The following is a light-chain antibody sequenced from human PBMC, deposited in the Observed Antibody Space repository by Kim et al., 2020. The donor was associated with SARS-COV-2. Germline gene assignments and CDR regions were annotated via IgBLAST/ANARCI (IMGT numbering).Light chain of an antibody. CDR3: LLSYRGIRR. V-gene: IGLV7-46*01. CDR2: DIS. Sequence: QAVVTQEPSMTVSPGGTVTLKCGSSAGPVTTGHDPAWFHQKPGQAPRTVIFDISRKQSGTPARFSASLVGGQSVLTLSGAQPEDEGVYYCLLSYRGIRRFGGGTQLTVL. CDR1: AGPVTTGHD. J-gene: IGLJ2*01.